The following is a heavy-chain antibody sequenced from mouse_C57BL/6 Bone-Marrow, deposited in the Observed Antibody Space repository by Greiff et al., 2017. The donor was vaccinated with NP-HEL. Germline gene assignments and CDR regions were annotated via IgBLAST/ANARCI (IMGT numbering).Heavy chain of an antibody. D-gene: IGHD1-1*01. CDR1: GYTFTSYW. CDR2: IDPSDSET. Sequence: VQLQQPGAELVRPGSSVKLSCKASGYTFTSYWMHWVKQRPIQGLEWIGNIDPSDSETHYNQKFKDKATLTVDKSSSTAYMQLSSLTSEDSAVYYCARERVFTTVVADAMDYWGQGTSVTVSS. V-gene: IGHV1-52*01. CDR3: ARERVFTTVVADAMDY. J-gene: IGHJ4*01.